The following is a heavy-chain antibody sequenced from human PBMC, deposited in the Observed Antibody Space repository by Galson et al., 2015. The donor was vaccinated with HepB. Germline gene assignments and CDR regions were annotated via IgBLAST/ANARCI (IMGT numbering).Heavy chain of an antibody. CDR3: ARAMYYYDSSGYYGDFDY. V-gene: IGHV3-30*04. Sequence: SLRLSCAASGFTFSSYAMHWVRQAPGKGLEWVAVISYDGSNKYYADSVKGRFTISRDNSKNTLYLQMNSLRAEDTAVYYCARAMYYYDSSGYYGDFDYWGQGTLVTVSS. CDR1: GFTFSSYA. J-gene: IGHJ4*02. CDR2: ISYDGSNK. D-gene: IGHD3-22*01.